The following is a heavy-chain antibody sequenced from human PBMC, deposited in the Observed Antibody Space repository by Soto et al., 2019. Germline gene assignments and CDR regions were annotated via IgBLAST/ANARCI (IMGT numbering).Heavy chain of an antibody. CDR1: GGTFSSYA. V-gene: IGHV1-69*01. Sequence: QVQLVQSGAEVKKPGSSVKVSCKASGGTFSSYAISWVRQAPGQGLEWMEGIIPISGTANYAQKFQGRVTITADESTSTDYMELSSLRSEDTAVYYCARSQGSSTSLEIYYYYYYGMDVWGQGTTVTVSS. CDR3: ARSQGSSTSLEIYYYYYYGMDV. D-gene: IGHD2-2*01. J-gene: IGHJ6*02. CDR2: IIPISGTA.